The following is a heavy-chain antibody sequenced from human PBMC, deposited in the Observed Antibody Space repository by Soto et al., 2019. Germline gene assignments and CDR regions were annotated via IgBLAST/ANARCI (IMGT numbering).Heavy chain of an antibody. Sequence: GASVKVSCKASGYTFTSYDINWVRQATGQGLEWMGWVNPNSGNTGYAQKFQGRVTMTRNTSISTAYMELSSLRSEDTAVYYCARARDIKYYYYGMDVWGQGTTVTVSS. V-gene: IGHV1-8*01. J-gene: IGHJ6*02. D-gene: IGHD2-15*01. CDR2: VNPNSGNT. CDR3: ARARDIKYYYYGMDV. CDR1: GYTFTSYD.